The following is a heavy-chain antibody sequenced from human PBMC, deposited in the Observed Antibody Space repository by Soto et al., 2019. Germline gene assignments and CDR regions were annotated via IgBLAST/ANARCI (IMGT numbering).Heavy chain of an antibody. CDR1: GDSISSYY. CDR2: IYYSGST. Sequence: PSETLSLTCTVSGDSISSYYWSWIRQPPGKGLEWIGYIYYSGSTYYNPSLKSRVTISVDTSKNQFSLKLSSVTAADTAVYYCARQILAVALIEHDYWGQGTLVTVSS. J-gene: IGHJ4*02. D-gene: IGHD6-19*01. CDR3: ARQILAVALIEHDY. V-gene: IGHV4-59*04.